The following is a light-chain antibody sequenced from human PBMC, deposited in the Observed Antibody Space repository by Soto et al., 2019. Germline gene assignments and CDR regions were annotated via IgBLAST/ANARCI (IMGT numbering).Light chain of an antibody. Sequence: IQLTQSPSSLSASVGDRVTSTCRASQGISSYLAWYQQKPGKAPKLLIYAASTLQSGVPSRFSGSGSGTDFTLTISSLQPEDFATYYCQQLNSYPRLTFGGGTKVDI. J-gene: IGKJ4*01. CDR1: QGISSY. V-gene: IGKV1-9*01. CDR2: AAS. CDR3: QQLNSYPRLT.